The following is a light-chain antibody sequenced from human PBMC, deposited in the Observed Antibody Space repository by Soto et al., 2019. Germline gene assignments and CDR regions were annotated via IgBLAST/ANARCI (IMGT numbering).Light chain of an antibody. CDR1: QGIRND. CDR2: AAS. V-gene: IGKV1-17*01. CDR3: LQHNSYPLT. J-gene: IGKJ1*01. Sequence: DIHMTHSPSSLSSSVLYILTITCLASQGIRNDLGWYQQKPGKAPKRLIYAASSLQSGVPSRFSGSGSGTEFTLTISSLQPEDFATYYCLQHNSYPLTFGQGTKVDIK.